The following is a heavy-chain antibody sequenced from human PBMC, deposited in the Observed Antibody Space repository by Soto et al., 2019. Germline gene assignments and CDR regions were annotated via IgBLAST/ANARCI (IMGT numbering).Heavy chain of an antibody. CDR1: GDSVSSNSAA. J-gene: IGHJ6*02. CDR2: TYYRSKWYN. D-gene: IGHD2-8*01. Sequence: PSQTLSLTCAISGDSVSSNSAAWNWIRQSPSRGLEWLGRTYYRSKWYNDYAVSVKSRITINPDTSKNQFSLQLNSVTPEDTAVYYCARDNMDYCTNGVCYSYGMDVWGQGTTVTVSS. V-gene: IGHV6-1*01. CDR3: ARDNMDYCTNGVCYSYGMDV.